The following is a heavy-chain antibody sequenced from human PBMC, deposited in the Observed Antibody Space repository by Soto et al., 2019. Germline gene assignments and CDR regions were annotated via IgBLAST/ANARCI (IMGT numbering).Heavy chain of an antibody. V-gene: IGHV3-48*03. J-gene: IGHJ6*02. CDR3: ARAAPRSSGLYPRPYYAYGMDV. Sequence: EVQLVESGGGLVQPGGSLRLSCAASGFTFSSYEMNWVRQAPGKGLEWVSYISSSGSTIYYADSVKGRFTISRDNAKNSLYLQMNSLRAEDTAVDYCARAAPRSSGLYPRPYYAYGMDVWGQGNTGNGSS. CDR1: GFTFSSYE. CDR2: ISSSGSTI. D-gene: IGHD6-19*01.